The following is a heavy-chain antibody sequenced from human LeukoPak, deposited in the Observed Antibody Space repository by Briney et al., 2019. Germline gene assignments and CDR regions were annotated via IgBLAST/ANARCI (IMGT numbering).Heavy chain of an antibody. Sequence: ASVKVSCKASGYTFTSYAMHWVRQAPGQRLEWMGWINAGNGNTKYSQKFQGRVTITRDTSASTAYMELSSLRSEDTAVYYCARDQSDRVTGSYYYYGMDVWGQGTTVTVSS. CDR2: INAGNGNT. V-gene: IGHV1-3*01. D-gene: IGHD2-21*02. CDR1: GYTFTSYA. CDR3: ARDQSDRVTGSYYYYGMDV. J-gene: IGHJ6*02.